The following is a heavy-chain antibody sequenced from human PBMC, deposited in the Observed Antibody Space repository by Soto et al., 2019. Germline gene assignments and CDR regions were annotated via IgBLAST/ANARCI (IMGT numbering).Heavy chain of an antibody. Sequence: QVQLVQSGAEVKKPGASVKVSCKASGYTFTSYGISWVRQAPGQVLEGMGWISAYNGNTNYAQKLQGRVTMTTDTSTRTAYMELRSLRSDDTAVYYCARCLAAVAGASYYDMDVWGQGTTVTVSS. D-gene: IGHD6-19*01. CDR2: ISAYNGNT. J-gene: IGHJ6*02. CDR1: GYTFTSYG. CDR3: ARCLAAVAGASYYDMDV. V-gene: IGHV1-18*01.